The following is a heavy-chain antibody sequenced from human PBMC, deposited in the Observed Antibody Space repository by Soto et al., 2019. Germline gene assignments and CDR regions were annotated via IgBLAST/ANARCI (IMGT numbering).Heavy chain of an antibody. V-gene: IGHV4-34*01. CDR3: AREKPYSSSWYHDY. D-gene: IGHD6-13*01. CDR1: GWSFSGYY. Sequence: LETLSLTCAVYGWSFSGYYWSLIRQPPGKGLEWIGEINHSGSTNYNPSLKSRVTISVDTSKNQFSLKLSSVTAADTAVYYCAREKPYSSSWYHDYWGQGTPVTVSS. J-gene: IGHJ4*02. CDR2: INHSGST.